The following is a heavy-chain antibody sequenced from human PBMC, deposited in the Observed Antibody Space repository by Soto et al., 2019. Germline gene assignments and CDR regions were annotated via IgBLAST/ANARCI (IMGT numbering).Heavy chain of an antibody. Sequence: PSETLSLTCTVSGGSISSYYWSWIRQPPGKGLEWIGYIYYSGSTNHNPSLKSRVTISVDTSKNQFSLKLSSVTAADTAVYYCARQGPSSWYDYWGQGTLVTVSS. J-gene: IGHJ4*02. CDR1: GGSISSYY. CDR3: ARQGPSSWYDY. V-gene: IGHV4-59*08. D-gene: IGHD6-13*01. CDR2: IYYSGST.